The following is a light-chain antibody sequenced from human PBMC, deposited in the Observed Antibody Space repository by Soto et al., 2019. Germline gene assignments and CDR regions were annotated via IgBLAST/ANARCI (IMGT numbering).Light chain of an antibody. V-gene: IGLV2-14*01. Sequence: QSLLTQPASVSGSHGQSITISCTGTSSDVGGYNYVSWYQQHPGKAPKLMIYEVSNRPSGVSNRFSGSKSGNTASLTISGLQAEDEADYYCSSYTSSSTLPYVFGTGTKVTVL. CDR1: SSDVGGYNY. CDR3: SSYTSSSTLPYV. CDR2: EVS. J-gene: IGLJ1*01.